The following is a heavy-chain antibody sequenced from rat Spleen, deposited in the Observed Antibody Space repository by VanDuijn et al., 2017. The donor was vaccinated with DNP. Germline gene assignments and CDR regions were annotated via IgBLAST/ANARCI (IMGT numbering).Heavy chain of an antibody. CDR2: IWSGGST. V-gene: IGHV2-16*01. CDR1: GFSLTSYG. CDR3: ARWDYDGWFAY. D-gene: IGHD1-12*02. J-gene: IGHJ3*01. Sequence: QVQLKESGPGLVQPSQTLSLTCPVSGFSLTSYGVSWVRQPPGKGLEWIGAIWSGGSTDYNLGFKSRLSISRDTSKSQVLLKMNSLQTEDTAMYFCARWDYDGWFAYWGQGTLVTVSS.